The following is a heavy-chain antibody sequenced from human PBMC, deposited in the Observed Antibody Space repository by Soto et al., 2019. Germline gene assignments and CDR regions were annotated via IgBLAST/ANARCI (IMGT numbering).Heavy chain of an antibody. D-gene: IGHD1-26*01. J-gene: IGHJ4*02. CDR1: GGTFSSYA. CDR2: IIPIFGTA. Sequence: QVQLVQSGAEVKKPGSSVKVSCKASGGTFSSYAISWVRQAPGQGLEWMGGIIPIFGTANYAQKFQGRVTITADESPSTAYMELSSLRSEDTAVYYCARGAVGAKSGRVYHFDYWGQGTLVTVSS. CDR3: ARGAVGAKSGRVYHFDY. V-gene: IGHV1-69*01.